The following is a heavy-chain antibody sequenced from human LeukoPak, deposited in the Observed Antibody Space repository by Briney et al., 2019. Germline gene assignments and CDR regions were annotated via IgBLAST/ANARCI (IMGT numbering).Heavy chain of an antibody. CDR2: IDWDDDK. CDR1: GFSLSTSGMC. Sequence: ESGPALVKPTQTLTLTCTFSGFSLSTSGMCVSWIRQPPGKALEWLARIDWDDDKYYRTSLKTRLTISKDTSKNQVALTMTNMDPVDTATYYCARITTVTTAFDYWGQGTLVTVSS. J-gene: IGHJ4*02. CDR3: ARITTVTTAFDY. D-gene: IGHD4-17*01. V-gene: IGHV2-70*11.